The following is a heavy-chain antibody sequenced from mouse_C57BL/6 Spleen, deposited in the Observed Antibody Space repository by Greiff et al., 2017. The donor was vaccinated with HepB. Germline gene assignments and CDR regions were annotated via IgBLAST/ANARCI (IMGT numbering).Heavy chain of an antibody. CDR3: ARDLYYGNSAFAY. D-gene: IGHD2-1*01. Sequence: EVKLQESGPGLVKPSQSLSLTCSVTGYSITSGYYWNWIRQFPGNKLEWMGYISYDGSNNYNPSLKNRISITRDTSKNQFFLKLNSVTTEDTATYYCARDLYYGNSAFAYWGQGTLVTVSA. J-gene: IGHJ3*01. CDR1: GYSITSGYY. CDR2: ISYDGSN. V-gene: IGHV3-6*01.